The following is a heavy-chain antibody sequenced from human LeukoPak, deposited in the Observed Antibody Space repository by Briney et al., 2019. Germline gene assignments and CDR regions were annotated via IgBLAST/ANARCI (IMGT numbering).Heavy chain of an antibody. D-gene: IGHD3-10*01. Sequence: SETVSLTCAVYGGSFSGYYWSWIRQPPGKGLEWIGEINHSGSTNYNPSLRSRVTISVDTSKNQFSLKLSYVTAADTAVYYCARGGYFYGSGSYYNDYNWFDPWGQGTLVTVSS. V-gene: IGHV4-34*01. CDR2: INHSGST. CDR3: ARGGYFYGSGSYYNDYNWFDP. CDR1: GGSFSGYY. J-gene: IGHJ5*02.